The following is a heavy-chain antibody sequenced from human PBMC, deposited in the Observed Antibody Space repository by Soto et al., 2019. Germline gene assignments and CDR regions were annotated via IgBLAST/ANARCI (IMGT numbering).Heavy chain of an antibody. V-gene: IGHV3-30*18. CDR3: AKGVVGSTMIVAVITETYFDY. J-gene: IGHJ4*02. Sequence: QVQLVQSGGGVVQPGRSLRLSCAASGFTFSSFGMHWVRQAPGKGLEWVAVLSYDGSNKYYPDSVKGRFTISRDNSKNTLYREMNSMRVEDTAVYYCAKGVVGSTMIVAVITETYFDYWGQGTLVTVSS. CDR2: LSYDGSNK. CDR1: GFTFSSFG. D-gene: IGHD3-22*01.